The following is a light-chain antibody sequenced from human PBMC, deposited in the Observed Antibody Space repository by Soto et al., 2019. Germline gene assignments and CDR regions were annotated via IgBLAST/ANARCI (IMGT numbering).Light chain of an antibody. V-gene: IGLV2-8*01. CDR1: SSDVGDYNY. CDR3: SSYAGSNNFV. CDR2: EVS. Sequence: QSALTQPPSASGSTGLSVTISCTGSSSDVGDYNYVSWYQQHPGKAPKLMIYEVSRRPSGVPDRFSGSKSGNTASLTVSGLQAEDESDYYCSSYAGSNNFVFGGGTKLTV. J-gene: IGLJ2*01.